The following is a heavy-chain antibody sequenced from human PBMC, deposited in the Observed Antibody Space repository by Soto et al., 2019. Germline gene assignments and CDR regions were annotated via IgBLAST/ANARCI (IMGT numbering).Heavy chain of an antibody. CDR2: IYGTGSTT. Sequence: GGSLRLSCEASGFTFSNYAMTWVRQAPGKGLEWVAAIYGTGSTTYYADSVKGRFTISRDNSNNTLYLEMNSLRFEDTARYYCAKTSGSGYYSLFDPWGQGTAVTVSS. J-gene: IGHJ5*02. V-gene: IGHV3-23*01. D-gene: IGHD3-3*01. CDR1: GFTFSNYA. CDR3: AKTSGSGYYSLFDP.